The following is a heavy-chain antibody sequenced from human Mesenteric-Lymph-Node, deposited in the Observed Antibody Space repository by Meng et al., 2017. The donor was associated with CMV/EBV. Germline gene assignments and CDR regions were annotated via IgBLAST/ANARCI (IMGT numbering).Heavy chain of an antibody. CDR2: INWNGGST. D-gene: IGHD6-6*01. CDR1: GFTFDDYG. J-gene: IGHJ4*02. Sequence: GESLKISCAASGFTFDDYGMSWVRQAPGKGLEWVSGINWNGGSTGYADSVKGRFTISRDNAKNSLYLQMNSLRAEDTALYYCARVPYSSSGVRGGDYWGQGTLVTVSS. V-gene: IGHV3-20*04. CDR3: ARVPYSSSGVRGGDY.